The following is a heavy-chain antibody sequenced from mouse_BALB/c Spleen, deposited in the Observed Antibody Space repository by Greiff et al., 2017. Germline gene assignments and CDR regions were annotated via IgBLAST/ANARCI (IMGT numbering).Heavy chain of an antibody. V-gene: IGHV1-80*01. CDR1: GYAFSSYW. J-gene: IGHJ3*01. CDR2: IYPGDGDT. D-gene: IGHD2-13*01. CDR3: AKGDAAWFAY. Sequence: QVQLKESGAELVRPGSSVKISCKASGYAFSSYWMNWVKQRPGQGLEWIGQIYPGDGDTNYNGKFKGKATLTADKSSSTAYMQLSSLTSEDSAVYFCAKGDAAWFAYWGQGTLVTVSA.